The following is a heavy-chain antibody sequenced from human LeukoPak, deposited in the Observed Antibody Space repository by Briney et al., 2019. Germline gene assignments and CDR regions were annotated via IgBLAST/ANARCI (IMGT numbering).Heavy chain of an antibody. Sequence: ASVKVSCKASGGTLSSYAISWVRQAPGQGLEWMGRIIPILGIANYAQKFQGRVTITADKSTSTAYMELSSLRSEDTAVYYCARVSAAGVDAFDIWGQGTMVTVSS. J-gene: IGHJ3*02. V-gene: IGHV1-69*04. CDR1: GGTLSSYA. D-gene: IGHD6-13*01. CDR2: IIPILGIA. CDR3: ARVSAAGVDAFDI.